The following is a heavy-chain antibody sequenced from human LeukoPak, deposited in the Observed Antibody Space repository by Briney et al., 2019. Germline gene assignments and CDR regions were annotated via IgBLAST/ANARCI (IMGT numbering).Heavy chain of an antibody. CDR2: IFYSGST. Sequence: SETLLLSCSIPGDSIRSSSYASGSMRQPPGEGLKWIGSIFYSGSTYYNPSINSRVPISIDTSKNQFSLRLSSVTAAYTAGYYGARQINTLTADYWGQGTLVTVSS. CDR3: ARQINTLTADY. V-gene: IGHV4-39*01. J-gene: IGHJ4*02. D-gene: IGHD3-16*01. CDR1: GDSIRSSSYA.